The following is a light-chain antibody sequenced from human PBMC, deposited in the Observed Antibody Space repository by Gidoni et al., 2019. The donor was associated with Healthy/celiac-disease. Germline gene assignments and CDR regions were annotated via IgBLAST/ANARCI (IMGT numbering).Light chain of an antibody. J-gene: IGKJ4*01. Sequence: EIVLTQSPCTLSLSPGERATLSCRASQSVSSSYLAWYQQTPGQAPRLLIYGASSRATGIPDRFSGSGSGTDFTLTISRLEPEDFAVYYCQQYGSSPPLTFGGGTKVEIK. CDR1: QSVSSSY. V-gene: IGKV3-20*01. CDR2: GAS. CDR3: QQYGSSPPLT.